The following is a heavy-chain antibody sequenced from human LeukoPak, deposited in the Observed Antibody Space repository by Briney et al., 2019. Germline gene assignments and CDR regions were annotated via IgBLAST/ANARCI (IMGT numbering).Heavy chain of an antibody. CDR1: GGSISSSSYY. CDR2: IYYSGST. CDR3: ARHAHSSGSYYFDY. J-gene: IGHJ4*02. D-gene: IGHD6-19*01. V-gene: IGHV4-39*01. Sequence: SETLSLTCTVSGGSISSSSYYWGWIRQPPGKGLEWIGSIYYSGSTYYNPSLKSRVTISVDTSKNQFSLKLSSATAADTAVYYCARHAHSSGSYYFDYWGQGTLVTVSS.